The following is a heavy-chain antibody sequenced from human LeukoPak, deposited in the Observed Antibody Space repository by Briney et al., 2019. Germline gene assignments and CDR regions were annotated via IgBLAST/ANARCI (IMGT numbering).Heavy chain of an antibody. CDR2: IIPIFGTA. J-gene: IGHJ6*03. CDR3: ARDQSEAPRASCPGCHYYYMDV. D-gene: IGHD2-2*01. V-gene: IGHV1-69*05. Sequence: ASVKVSCKASGGTFSSYAISWVRQAPGQGLEWMGGIIPIFGTANYAQKFQGRVTITTDESTSTAYMELSSLRSEDTAVYYCARDQSEAPRASCPGCHYYYMDVWGKGTTVTVSS. CDR1: GGTFSSYA.